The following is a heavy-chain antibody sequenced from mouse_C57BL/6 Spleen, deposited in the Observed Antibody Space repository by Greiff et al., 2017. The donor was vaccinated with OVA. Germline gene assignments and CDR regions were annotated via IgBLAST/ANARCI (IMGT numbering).Heavy chain of an antibody. D-gene: IGHD2-10*01. V-gene: IGHV1-80*01. CDR1: GYAFSSYW. Sequence: QVQLKESGAELVKPGASVKISCKASGYAFSSYWMNWVKQRPGKGLEWIGQIYPGDGDTNYNGKFKGKATLTADKSSSTAYMQLSSLTSEDSAVYFCARRASYGNGNAMDYWGQGTSVTVSS. CDR2: IYPGDGDT. J-gene: IGHJ4*01. CDR3: ARRASYGNGNAMDY.